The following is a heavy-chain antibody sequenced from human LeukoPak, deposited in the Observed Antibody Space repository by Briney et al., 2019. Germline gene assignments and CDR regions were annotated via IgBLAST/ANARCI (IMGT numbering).Heavy chain of an antibody. CDR3: TTDLVGATTASAAFDI. CDR1: GFTFSSYS. CDR2: IKSKTDGGTT. Sequence: GGSLRLSCAASGFTFSSYSMSWVRQAPGKGLEWVGRIKSKTDGGTTDYAAPVKGRFTISRDDSKNTLYLQMNSLKTEDTAVYYCTTDLVGATTASAAFDIWGQGTMVTVSS. V-gene: IGHV3-15*01. J-gene: IGHJ3*02. D-gene: IGHD1-26*01.